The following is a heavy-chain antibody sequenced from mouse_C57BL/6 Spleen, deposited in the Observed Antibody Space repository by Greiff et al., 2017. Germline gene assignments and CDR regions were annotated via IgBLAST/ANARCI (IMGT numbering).Heavy chain of an antibody. V-gene: IGHV14-2*01. J-gene: IGHJ3*01. CDR2: IDPEDGET. CDR1: GFNIKDYY. CDR3: ARVDSLYSGSSSAWFAY. D-gene: IGHD1-1*01. Sequence: EVQLQQSGAELVKPGASVKLSCTASGFNIKDYYMHWVKQRTEQGLEWIGRIDPEDGETKYAPKFQGKATITANTSSNTAYMQLSSLTSEDSAVYYCARVDSLYSGSSSAWFAYWGQGTLVTVSA.